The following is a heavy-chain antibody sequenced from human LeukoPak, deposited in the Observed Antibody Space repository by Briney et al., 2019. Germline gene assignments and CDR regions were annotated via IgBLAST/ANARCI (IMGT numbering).Heavy chain of an antibody. Sequence: PGGSLRLSCAASGFTFSFYWMHWVRQAPGKGLVWVSRINTDGSSTSYADSVKGRFTISRYNAKNTLYLQMNSLRAEDTAVYYCARVPYYYDSSGYFGYWGQGTLVTVSS. CDR3: ARVPYYYDSSGYFGY. D-gene: IGHD3-22*01. CDR1: GFTFSFYW. CDR2: INTDGSST. V-gene: IGHV3-74*01. J-gene: IGHJ4*02.